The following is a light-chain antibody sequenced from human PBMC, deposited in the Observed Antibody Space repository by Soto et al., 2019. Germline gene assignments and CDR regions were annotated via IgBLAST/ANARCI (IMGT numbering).Light chain of an antibody. J-gene: IGKJ1*01. CDR3: QQYGDLPWT. Sequence: EIVLTQSPATLSLSPGERATLSCRASRSVSSNYLAWYQQKPGQAHRLLIYGASSRATGIPDRFSGSGSGTDFTLTIERLESEDFAVYFCQQYGDLPWTFGQGTKVDIK. CDR2: GAS. CDR1: RSVSSNY. V-gene: IGKV3-20*01.